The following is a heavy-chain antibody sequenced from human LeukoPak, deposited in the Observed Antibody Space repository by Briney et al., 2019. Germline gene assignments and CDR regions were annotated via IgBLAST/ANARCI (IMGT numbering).Heavy chain of an antibody. J-gene: IGHJ5*02. CDR2: INHSGST. V-gene: IGHV4-34*01. CDR1: GGSFSGYY. Sequence: EASETLSLTCAVYGGSFSGYYWSWIRQPPGKGLEWIGEINHSGSTNYNPSLKSRVTISVDTSKNQFSLKLSSVTAADTAVYYCARFNDILTGYYAGGWFDPWGQGTLVTVSS. D-gene: IGHD3-9*01. CDR3: ARFNDILTGYYAGGWFDP.